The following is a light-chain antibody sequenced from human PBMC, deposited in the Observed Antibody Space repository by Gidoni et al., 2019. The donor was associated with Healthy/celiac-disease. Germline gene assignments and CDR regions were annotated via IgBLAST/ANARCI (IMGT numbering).Light chain of an antibody. J-gene: IGKJ2*01. Sequence: DIQMTQSPSSLSASVGDRVTITCRASQSISSYLNWYQQKPGKDPKLLIHAASTLQSGVPSRFSGSGSLTYFTLTISSLQPEDFATYYCQQSYSTPYTFGQGTKLEIK. V-gene: IGKV1-39*01. CDR2: AAS. CDR1: QSISSY. CDR3: QQSYSTPYT.